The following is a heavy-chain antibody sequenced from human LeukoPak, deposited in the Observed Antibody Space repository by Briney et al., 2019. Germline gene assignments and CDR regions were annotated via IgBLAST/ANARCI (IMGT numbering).Heavy chain of an antibody. CDR2: IYYSGST. Sequence: GSLRLSCAASGFAFSSYGMHWVRQAPGKGLEWIGNIYYSGSTYYNPSLKSRVTISVDTSKNHFSLKLSSVTAADTAVYYCARGGQYYYGSGSYQKNPDYWGQGTLVTVSS. CDR1: GFAFSSYG. J-gene: IGHJ4*02. V-gene: IGHV4-38-2*01. D-gene: IGHD3-10*01. CDR3: ARGGQYYYGSGSYQKNPDY.